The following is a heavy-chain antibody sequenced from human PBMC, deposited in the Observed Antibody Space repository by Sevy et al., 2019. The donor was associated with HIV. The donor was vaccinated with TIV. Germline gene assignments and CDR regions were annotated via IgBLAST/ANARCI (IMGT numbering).Heavy chain of an antibody. J-gene: IGHJ4*02. CDR1: GFTFNNYS. V-gene: IGHV3-7*03. CDR2: IKQDGSDK. D-gene: IGHD7-27*01. CDR3: ARSWDYWGQMGY. Sequence: GRSLRLSCAASGFTFNNYSMTWVRQAPGKGLEWVANIKQDGSDKYYMESVKGRFNISRDNTKNSLYLQLNSLRAEDTAVYYCARSWDYWGQMGYWGQGTLVTVSS.